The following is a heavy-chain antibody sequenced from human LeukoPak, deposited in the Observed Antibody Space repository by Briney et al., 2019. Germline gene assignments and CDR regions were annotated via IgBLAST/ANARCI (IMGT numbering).Heavy chain of an antibody. CDR1: GGSISSYS. CDR2: IYYSGST. J-gene: IGHJ6*03. CDR3: ARAPGNDYYPYYYMDV. D-gene: IGHD4/OR15-4a*01. V-gene: IGHV4-59*01. Sequence: SETLSLTCTVSGGSISSYSWSWIRQPPGKGLEWVGYIYYSGSTNYNPSLKSRGIISVDTSSNQFSLKESSVTGADTAAVYCARAPGNDYYPYYYMDVWGKGTTVTVSS.